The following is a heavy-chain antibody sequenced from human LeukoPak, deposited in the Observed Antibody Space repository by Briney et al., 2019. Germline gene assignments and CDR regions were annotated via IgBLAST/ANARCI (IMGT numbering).Heavy chain of an antibody. D-gene: IGHD6-13*01. CDR1: GGSISSGSYY. J-gene: IGHJ4*02. CDR3: ARSRIAAAAYFFDY. Sequence: SETLSLTCTVSGGSISSGSYYWGWIRQPPGKGLEWIGNIYYSGSTYCNPSLKSRVTISVDTSKNQFSLKLSSVTAADTAVYYCARSRIAAAAYFFDYWGQGTLVTVSS. V-gene: IGHV4-39*07. CDR2: IYYSGST.